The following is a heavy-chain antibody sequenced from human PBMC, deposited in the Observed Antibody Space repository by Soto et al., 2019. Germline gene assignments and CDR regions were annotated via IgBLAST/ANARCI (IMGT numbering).Heavy chain of an antibody. Sequence: GASVKVSCKASGYTFTNYDISWVRQATGQGLEWMGWMNPNSANTGYAQKFQGRVSMTRDTSINTAYMELSSLRSEDTAIYYCASVVSLTIFGVVPGGQWGPGXLVTVSS. D-gene: IGHD3-3*01. CDR3: ASVVSLTIFGVVPGGQ. CDR1: GYTFTNYD. CDR2: MNPNSANT. J-gene: IGHJ4*02. V-gene: IGHV1-8*01.